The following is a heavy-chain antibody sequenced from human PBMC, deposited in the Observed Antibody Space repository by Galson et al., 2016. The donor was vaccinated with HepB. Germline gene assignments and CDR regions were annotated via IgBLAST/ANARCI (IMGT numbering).Heavy chain of an antibody. J-gene: IGHJ4*02. D-gene: IGHD3-22*01. CDR2: ISSDLINK. CDR1: GFTFSRHG. CDR3: AREDYYGDFDY. Sequence: SLRLSCAASGFTFSRHGIHWVRQAPGKGLEWVAAISSDLINKYYADSVKGRFTISRDTSRNTVYLHMKSLRAEDTAVYFCAREDYYGDFDYWGQGTLVTVSS. V-gene: IGHV3-30*03.